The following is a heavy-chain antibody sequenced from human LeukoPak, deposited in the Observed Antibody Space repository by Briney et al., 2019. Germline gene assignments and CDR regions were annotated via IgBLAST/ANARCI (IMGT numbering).Heavy chain of an antibody. Sequence: KTGGSLRLSCAASGFTFSDYYMSWIRQAPGKGLEWVSYISSSGSTIYYADSVKGRFTISRDNAKNSLYLQMNSLRAEDTAVYYCARDSTLTMVRGVYYYMDVWGKGTTVTVSS. CDR2: ISSSGSTI. J-gene: IGHJ6*03. CDR1: GFTFSDYY. CDR3: ARDSTLTMVRGVYYYMDV. V-gene: IGHV3-11*04. D-gene: IGHD3-10*01.